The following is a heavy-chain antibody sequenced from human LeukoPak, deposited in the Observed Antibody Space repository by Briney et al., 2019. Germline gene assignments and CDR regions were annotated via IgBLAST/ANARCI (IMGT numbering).Heavy chain of an antibody. V-gene: IGHV1-69*13. CDR3: ARGFKRGFWSGYGQYYFDY. CDR2: IIPIFGTA. Sequence: GAPVKVSCKASGYTFTSYGISWVRQAPGQGLEWMGGIIPIFGTANYAQKFQGRVTITADESTSTAYMELSSLRSEDTAVYYCARGFKRGFWSGYGQYYFDYWGQGTLVTVSS. CDR1: GYTFTSYG. J-gene: IGHJ4*02. D-gene: IGHD3-3*01.